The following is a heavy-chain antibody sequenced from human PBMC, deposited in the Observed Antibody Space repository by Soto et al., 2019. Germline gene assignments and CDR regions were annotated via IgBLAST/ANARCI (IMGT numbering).Heavy chain of an antibody. J-gene: IGHJ3*02. D-gene: IGHD2-2*01. CDR3: ARAGFCSTTSCSDAFDI. CDR1: GYTFTNYA. CDR2: INAGNGNT. V-gene: IGHV1-3*01. Sequence: QVQLVQSGAEVKKPGASVKVSCKASGYTFTNYAMHWVRQAPGQRPEWMGWINAGNGNTKFSQRFQGRVTITRDTSANIAYMELSSLTSEDTAVYYCARAGFCSTTSCSDAFDILGQGTMVTVSS.